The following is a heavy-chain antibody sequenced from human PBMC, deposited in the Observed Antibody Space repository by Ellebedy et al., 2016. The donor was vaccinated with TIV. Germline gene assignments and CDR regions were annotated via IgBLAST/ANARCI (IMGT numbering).Heavy chain of an antibody. CDR1: GGSISSYY. CDR2: IYYSGST. V-gene: IGHV4-59*08. Sequence: MPSETLSLTCTVSGGSISSYYWSWIRQPPGKGLEWIGYIYYSGSTNYNPSLKSRVTISVDTSKNQFSLKLSSVTAADTAVYYCARQERGYAVDYWGQGTLVTVSS. D-gene: IGHD1-1*01. J-gene: IGHJ4*02. CDR3: ARQERGYAVDY.